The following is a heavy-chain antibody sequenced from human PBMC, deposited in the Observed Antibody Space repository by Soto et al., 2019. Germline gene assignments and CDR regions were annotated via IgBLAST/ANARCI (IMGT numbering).Heavy chain of an antibody. Sequence: PSETLYLTCTVSSGFVTTGGYSWSWIRQSPGKRPEWLGYIFYSGRPKYSAALRSRITISVDTSKNQFSLTLKSVTAADAAVYYCARGAMTEFSTGWYLDYWGRGSLVTVPS. CDR3: ARGAMTEFSTGWYLDY. D-gene: IGHD6-19*01. V-gene: IGHV4-61*08. CDR2: IFYSGRP. J-gene: IGHJ4*02. CDR1: SGFVTTGGYS.